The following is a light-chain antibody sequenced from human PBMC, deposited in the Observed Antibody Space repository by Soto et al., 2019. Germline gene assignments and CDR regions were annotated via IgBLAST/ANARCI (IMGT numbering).Light chain of an antibody. J-gene: IGLJ3*02. V-gene: IGLV4-69*01. CDR2: LNNDGSH. CDR3: QTWGTGTWV. Sequence: QPVLTQSPSASASLGASVKLTCTLSSGHSSYAIAWHQQQPEKGPRYLMKLNNDGSHSKGDGIPDRFSGSSSGAERYLTISSLQSVDEADYYCQTWGTGTWVFGGGTKLTVL. CDR1: SGHSSYA.